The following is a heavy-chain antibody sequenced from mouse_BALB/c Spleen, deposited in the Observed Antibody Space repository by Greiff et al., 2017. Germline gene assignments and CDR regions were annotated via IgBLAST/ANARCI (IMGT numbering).Heavy chain of an antibody. D-gene: IGHD2-3*01. CDR1: GYALTNYW. CDR2: INPGSGGN. Sequence: QVQLQQSGAELVRPGPSVKVSCKASGYALTNYWIEWVKQRPGQGLEWLGVINPGSGGNNYTEKFKGKATLTADKSSSTAYMQISSLTSDDSSVYFCARCGDGYPSYAMDYWGQGTSVTVSS. CDR3: ARCGDGYPSYAMDY. V-gene: IGHV1-54*01. J-gene: IGHJ4*01.